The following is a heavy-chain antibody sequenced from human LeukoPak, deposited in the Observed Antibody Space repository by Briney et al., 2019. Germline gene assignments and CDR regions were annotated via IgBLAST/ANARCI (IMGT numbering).Heavy chain of an antibody. Sequence: PETLSLTCTVSGGSISSYYWSWIRQPPGKGLEWIGYIYYSGSTNYNPSLKSRVTISVDTSKNQFSLKLSSVTAADTAVYYCARVGYSSGYYYDYWGQGTLVTVSS. D-gene: IGHD3-22*01. V-gene: IGHV4-59*01. CDR2: IYYSGST. CDR1: GGSISSYY. CDR3: ARVGYSSGYYYDY. J-gene: IGHJ4*02.